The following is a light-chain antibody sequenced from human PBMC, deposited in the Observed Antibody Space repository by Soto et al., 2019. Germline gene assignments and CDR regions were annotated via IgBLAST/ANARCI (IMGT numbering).Light chain of an antibody. CDR2: RAS. Sequence: DIVLTQSPDSLAVSLGARATSNCKSSQSFLHSSNTQNSLAWYQQKPGQPPKLLIYRASTRESGVPDRFSGSGSGTDFALTISSLQAEDVAVYFCQQYYDTPITFGQGTRLEIK. V-gene: IGKV4-1*01. CDR3: QQYYDTPIT. CDR1: QSFLHSSNTQNS. J-gene: IGKJ5*01.